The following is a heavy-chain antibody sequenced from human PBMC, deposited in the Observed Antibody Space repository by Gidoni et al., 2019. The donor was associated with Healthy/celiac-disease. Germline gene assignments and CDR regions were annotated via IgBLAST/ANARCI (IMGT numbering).Heavy chain of an antibody. CDR3: ARAGEYYDILTGPRGLMDV. Sequence: QVQLQQWGAGLLKPSETRSLTCAVYGGSFGGYYWSWIRQPPGKGLEWIGEINHSGSTNYNPPLKSRVTISVDTSKNQFSLKLSSVSAADTAVYYCARAGEYYDILTGPRGLMDVWGKGTTVTVSS. CDR2: INHSGST. CDR1: GGSFGGYY. J-gene: IGHJ6*03. D-gene: IGHD3-9*01. V-gene: IGHV4-34*01.